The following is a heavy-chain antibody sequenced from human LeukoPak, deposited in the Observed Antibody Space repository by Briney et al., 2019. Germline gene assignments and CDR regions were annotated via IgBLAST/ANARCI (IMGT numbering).Heavy chain of an antibody. V-gene: IGHV3-7*01. D-gene: IGHD1-26*01. CDR1: GFTFRGNW. CDR3: AKLLGMVTTYDY. J-gene: IGHJ4*02. CDR2: INPDGSQK. Sequence: GWSLRLSCEASGFTFRGNWMSRVRQAPGKGLEGVAGINPDGSQKFYVDSVKGRFTISRDNTKTSLYLQMNSLGAEDTAMYYCAKLLGMVTTYDYWGEGTRVTVSS.